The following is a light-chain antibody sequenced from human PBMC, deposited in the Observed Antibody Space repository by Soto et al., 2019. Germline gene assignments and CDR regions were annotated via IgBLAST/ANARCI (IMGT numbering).Light chain of an antibody. CDR3: QQCYIYWT. CDR2: DAS. CDR1: QTINNC. Sequence: IQMTQSPSTLSASVGDTVTITCRASQTINNCLAWYQQKPGKAPKLLISDASSLEPGVPSRFSGSGSGTEFTLSINSLKPDDFATYYCQQCYIYWTFGQGTKVDIK. V-gene: IGKV1-5*01. J-gene: IGKJ1*01.